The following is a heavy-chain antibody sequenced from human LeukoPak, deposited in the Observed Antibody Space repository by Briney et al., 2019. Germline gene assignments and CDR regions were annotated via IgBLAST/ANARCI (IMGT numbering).Heavy chain of an antibody. CDR3: ARGNYYDSSGCYYY. V-gene: IGHV3-7*01. D-gene: IGHD3-22*01. J-gene: IGHJ4*02. CDR1: GFTFSSYW. Sequence: GGSLRLSCAASGFTFSSYWMSWVRQAPGRGLEWVANIKQDGSEKYYVDSVKGRFTISRDNAKNSLYLQMNCLRAEDTAVYYCARGNYYDSSGCYYYWGQGTLVTVSS. CDR2: IKQDGSEK.